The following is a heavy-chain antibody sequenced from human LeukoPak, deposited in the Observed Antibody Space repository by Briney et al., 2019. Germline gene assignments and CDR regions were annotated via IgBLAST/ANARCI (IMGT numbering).Heavy chain of an antibody. CDR1: GGSISSGSYY. D-gene: IGHD5-24*01. V-gene: IGHV4-61*02. CDR3: ARVSVEMPTIGGYGLFDY. Sequence: PSETLSLTCTVSGGSISSGSYYWSWIRQPAGKGLEWIGRIYTSGSTNYNPSLKSRVTISVDTSKNPFSLKLSSVTAADTAVYYCARVSVEMPTIGGYGLFDYWGQGTLVTVSS. CDR2: IYTSGST. J-gene: IGHJ4*02.